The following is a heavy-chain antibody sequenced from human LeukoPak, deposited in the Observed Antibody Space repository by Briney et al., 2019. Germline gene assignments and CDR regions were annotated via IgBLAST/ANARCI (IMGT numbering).Heavy chain of an antibody. D-gene: IGHD6-13*01. J-gene: IGHJ4*02. CDR3: ARDSRSSWYYY. CDR1: GASISSYD. CDR2: IYNSGRT. V-gene: IGHV4-59*12. Sequence: PSETLSLTCAVSGASISSYDWSWIRQPPGKGLEWIGGIYNSGRTNDNPSLKSRVTISVDTSKTQFSLKLTSVTAADTAVYYCARDSRSSWYYYWGQGTLVTVSS.